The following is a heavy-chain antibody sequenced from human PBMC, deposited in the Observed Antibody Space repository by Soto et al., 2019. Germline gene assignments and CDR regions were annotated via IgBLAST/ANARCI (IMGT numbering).Heavy chain of an antibody. J-gene: IGHJ5*02. V-gene: IGHV4-34*01. CDR1: GGSFSGYY. CDR2: INHSGST. D-gene: IGHD1-1*01. Sequence: SETLSLTCAVYGGSFSGYYWSWIRQPPGKGLEWIGEINHSGSTNYNPSLKSRVTISVDTSKNQFSLKLSSVTAADTAVYYCASVRVGWNGGNWFDPWGQGTLVSVSS. CDR3: ASVRVGWNGGNWFDP.